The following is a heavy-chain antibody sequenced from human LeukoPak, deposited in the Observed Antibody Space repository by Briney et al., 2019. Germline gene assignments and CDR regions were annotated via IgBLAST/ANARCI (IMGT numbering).Heavy chain of an antibody. CDR3: AKVSGIAAAGTLGY. V-gene: IGHV3-23*01. CDR1: GFTFSSYA. J-gene: IGHJ4*02. D-gene: IGHD6-13*01. Sequence: PGGSLRLSCAASGFTFSSYAMSWVRQAPGKGLEWVSAISGSGGSTYYADSVKGRFTISRGNSKNTLYLQMNSLRAEDTAVYYCAKVSGIAAAGTLGYCGQGTLVTVSS. CDR2: ISGSGGST.